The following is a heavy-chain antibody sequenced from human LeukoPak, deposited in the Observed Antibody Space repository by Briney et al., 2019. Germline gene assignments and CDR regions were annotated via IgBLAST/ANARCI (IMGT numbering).Heavy chain of an antibody. Sequence: GKTDYNPSLKSRLTISLETSENQFSLKLTSVTAADTAVYFCAREVPVSLRFLEWENFDSWGQGALVTVSS. CDR3: AREVPVSLRFLEWENFDS. J-gene: IGHJ4*02. CDR2: GKT. D-gene: IGHD3-3*01. V-gene: IGHV4-4*08.